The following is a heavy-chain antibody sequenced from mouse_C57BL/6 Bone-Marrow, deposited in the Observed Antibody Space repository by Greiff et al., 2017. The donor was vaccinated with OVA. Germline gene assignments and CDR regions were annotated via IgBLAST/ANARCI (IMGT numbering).Heavy chain of an antibody. J-gene: IGHJ2*01. CDR2: IYPGGGYT. D-gene: IGHD2-2*01. CDR1: GYTFTNYW. V-gene: IGHV1-63*01. CDR3: ARGLYYGYPPFDY. Sequence: QVQLQQSGAELVRPGTSVKKSCKASGYTFTNYWIGWAKQRPGHGLEWIGDIYPGGGYTNYNEKFKGKATLTADKSSSTAYMQFSSLTSEDSAIYYCARGLYYGYPPFDYWGQGTTLTVSS.